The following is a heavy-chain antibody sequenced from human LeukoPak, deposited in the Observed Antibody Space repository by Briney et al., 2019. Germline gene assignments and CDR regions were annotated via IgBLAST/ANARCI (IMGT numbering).Heavy chain of an antibody. CDR3: ARVRGYCSSTICYRYYFDY. J-gene: IGHJ4*02. CDR2: IWQSGST. V-gene: IGHV4-38-2*02. CDR1: RDSPTRDYS. D-gene: IGHD2-2*01. Sequence: ESPCLTRTVPRDSPTRDYSWGWTGQPPGKGLEGMETIWQSGSTYYNPSIKSRVTISVDTSKNQFPLKLTSVTAADTAVYYCARVRGYCSSTICYRYYFDYWGQGTLVTVSS.